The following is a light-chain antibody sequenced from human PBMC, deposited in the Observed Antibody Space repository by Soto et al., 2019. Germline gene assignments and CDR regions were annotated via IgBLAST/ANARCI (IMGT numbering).Light chain of an antibody. CDR2: EGT. J-gene: IGLJ1*01. V-gene: IGLV2-14*02. Sequence: QSVLTQPASVSGSPGQSITISCTGTSSDVGSYNLVSWYQQHPGKAPKLMISEGTKRPSGVSSRFSGSKLGNTASLTISGLQSEDEADYYCRTYTTTGSSIFGSGTKLTVL. CDR3: RTYTTTGSSI. CDR1: SSDVGSYNL.